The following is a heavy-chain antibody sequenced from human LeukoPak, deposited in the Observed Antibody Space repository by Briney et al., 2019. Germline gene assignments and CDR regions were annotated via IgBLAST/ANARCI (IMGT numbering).Heavy chain of an antibody. CDR2: IYYSGST. J-gene: IGHJ4*02. CDR1: GGSISSSSYY. Sequence: SETLSLTCTVSGGSISSSSYYWGWIRQPPGKGLEWIGSIYYSGSTYYNPSLKSRVTISVDTSKNQFSLKLSSVTAADTAVYYCARGPYGDYQIDYWGQGTLVTVSS. CDR3: ARGPYGDYQIDY. D-gene: IGHD4-17*01. V-gene: IGHV4-39*07.